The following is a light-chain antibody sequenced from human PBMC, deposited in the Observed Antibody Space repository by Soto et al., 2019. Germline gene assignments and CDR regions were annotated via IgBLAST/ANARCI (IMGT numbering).Light chain of an antibody. CDR2: RNN. Sequence: QSVLTQPPSASGTPGQRVTISCSGSSSNIGGNYVSWYQQLPGTAPRLLIHRNNKRPSGVPDRFSGSKSGTSASLAISGLRSEDEADYYCASWEDSLRCVTFGGGTKLTVL. V-gene: IGLV1-47*01. CDR3: ASWEDSLRCVT. J-gene: IGLJ2*01. CDR1: SSNIGGNY.